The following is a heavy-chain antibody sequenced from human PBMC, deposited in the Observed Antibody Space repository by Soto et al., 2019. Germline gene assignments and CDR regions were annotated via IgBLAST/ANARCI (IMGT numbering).Heavy chain of an antibody. CDR3: ARAYYDILTGYYKFGYFDY. Sequence: PSETLSLTCTVSGGSISSYYWSWIRQPPGKGLEWIGYIYYSGSTNYNPSLKSRVTISVDTSKNQFSLKLSSVTAADTAVYYCARAYYDILTGYYKFGYFDYWAQGTLVTVSS. J-gene: IGHJ4*02. D-gene: IGHD3-9*01. CDR1: GGSISSYY. CDR2: IYYSGST. V-gene: IGHV4-59*01.